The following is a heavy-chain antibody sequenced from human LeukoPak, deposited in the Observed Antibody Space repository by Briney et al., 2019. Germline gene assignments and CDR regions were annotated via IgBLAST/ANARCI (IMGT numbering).Heavy chain of an antibody. CDR2: IGSAI. CDR3: ARPNYGDSRRSYYYYYYMDV. V-gene: IGHV3-48*01. Sequence: GGSLRLSWAAAGFTFSSYGIHWVRQAPGKGLEWNSYIGSAIYYADSVKGRFTISRDNAKNSLYLQMNSLRAEDTAVYYCARPNYGDSRRSYYYYYYMDVWGKGTTVTVSS. J-gene: IGHJ6*03. D-gene: IGHD4-17*01. CDR1: GFTFSSYG.